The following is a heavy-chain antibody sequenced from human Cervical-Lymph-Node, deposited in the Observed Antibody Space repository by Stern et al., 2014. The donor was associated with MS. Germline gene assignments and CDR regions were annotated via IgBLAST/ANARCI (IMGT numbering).Heavy chain of an antibody. CDR1: GYRLTTYW. CDR3: AGYYDAAGYYPPDAFDL. D-gene: IGHD3-22*01. CDR2: LYPGDSDA. Sequence: EVQLVESGAEVKKSGESLKISCKVSGYRLTTYWIGWVRQMPGKGLEWMGGLYPGDSDARYGPSFQGQVTISADKSINTAYLQWSSLKASDTAMYYCAGYYDAAGYYPPDAFDLWGQGTMVTVSS. V-gene: IGHV5-51*03. J-gene: IGHJ3*01.